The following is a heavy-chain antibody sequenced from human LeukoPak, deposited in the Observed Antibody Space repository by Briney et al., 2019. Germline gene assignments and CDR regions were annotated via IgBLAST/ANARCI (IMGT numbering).Heavy chain of an antibody. J-gene: IGHJ4*02. Sequence: GGSLRLSCAASGFTFSSYSMNWVRQAPGKGLEWLSYISGSSDTIYYADSVKGRFTISRDNAKKSLFLEMNSLRVEDTAVYYCARLYYYGSGPFDYWGQGTLVTVSS. CDR1: GFTFSSYS. CDR2: ISGSSDTI. V-gene: IGHV3-48*01. CDR3: ARLYYYGSGPFDY. D-gene: IGHD3-10*01.